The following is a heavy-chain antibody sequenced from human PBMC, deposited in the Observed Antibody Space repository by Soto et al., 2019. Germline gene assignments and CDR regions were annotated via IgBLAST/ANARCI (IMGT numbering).Heavy chain of an antibody. J-gene: IGHJ6*02. D-gene: IGHD4-4*01. V-gene: IGHV3-23*01. Sequence: TGGSLRLSCAASGFTFSTYPISWVRQAPGKGLEWVSGISGSGISTYYTDSVKGRFTISRDNSKNTVFLQMNSLRDEDTAVYYCVKPPVITASYYYYDMDVWGQGTTVTVSS. CDR3: VKPPVITASYYYYDMDV. CDR1: GFTFSTYP. CDR2: ISGSGIST.